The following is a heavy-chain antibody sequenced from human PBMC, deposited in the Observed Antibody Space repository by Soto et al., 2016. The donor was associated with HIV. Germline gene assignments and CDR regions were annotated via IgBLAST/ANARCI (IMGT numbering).Heavy chain of an antibody. CDR1: GFTFSRYT. Sequence: EVQLVESGGGLVKPGGSLRLSCAASGFTFSRYTMHWVRQTPGKGLEWLSFVSRSGDDVDYADSVKGRFTISRDNARNLLYLQMSSLRDDDTAVYYCARTPPYDYWAREPWSTVSS. V-gene: IGHV3-21*01. J-gene: IGHJ4*02. CDR2: VSRSGDDV. CDR3: ARTPPYDY.